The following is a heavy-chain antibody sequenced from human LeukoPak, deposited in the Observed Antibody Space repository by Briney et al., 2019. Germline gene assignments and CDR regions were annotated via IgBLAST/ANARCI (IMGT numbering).Heavy chain of an antibody. Sequence: GGSLRLSCAAPGFTFSSYGMNWVRQAPGKGLEWVSYISSSGSTIYYADSVKGRFTISRDNAKNSLYLQMNSLRAEDTAVYYCARGGRDIVLMVYAIGPPGIDYWGQGTLVIVSS. CDR3: ARGGRDIVLMVYAIGPPGIDY. CDR2: ISSSGSTI. J-gene: IGHJ4*02. CDR1: GFTFSSYG. D-gene: IGHD2-8*01. V-gene: IGHV3-48*04.